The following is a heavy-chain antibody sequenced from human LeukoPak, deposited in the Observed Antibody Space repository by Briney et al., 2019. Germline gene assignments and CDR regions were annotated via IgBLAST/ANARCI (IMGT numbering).Heavy chain of an antibody. CDR1: GFTFSSYE. J-gene: IGHJ4*02. CDR3: ARDFYYYDSSAY. CDR2: ISSSGSTI. Sequence: GGSLRLSCAASGFTFSSYEMNWVRQAPGKGLEWVSYISSSGSTIYYADSVKGRFTISRDNAKNSLYLQMNSLRAEDTAVYYCARDFYYYDSSAYWGQGTLVTVSS. D-gene: IGHD3-22*01. V-gene: IGHV3-48*03.